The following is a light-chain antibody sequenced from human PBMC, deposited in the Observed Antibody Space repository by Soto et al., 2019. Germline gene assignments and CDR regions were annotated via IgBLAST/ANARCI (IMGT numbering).Light chain of an antibody. CDR3: RQNCSNPPIT. Sequence: DIELTQSPSSLSASVGDRVTLTCRASQSVSSFLDWYQQKPGKAPRLLIYDASSMHSGVPARFSGSGSGAEVTLTISSLQAEEDSTDYCRQNCSNPPITFGGGTRLEIK. V-gene: IGKV1-39*01. CDR2: DAS. J-gene: IGKJ4*01. CDR1: QSVSSF.